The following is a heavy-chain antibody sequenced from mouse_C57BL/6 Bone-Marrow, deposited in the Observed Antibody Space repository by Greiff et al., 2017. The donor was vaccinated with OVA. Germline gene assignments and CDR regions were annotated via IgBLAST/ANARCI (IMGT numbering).Heavy chain of an antibody. Sequence: VQLHQSGAELVRPGTSVKVSCKASGYAFTNYLIEWVKQRPGQGLEWIGVINPGSGGTNYNEQFKGKATMTADTSSSTAYMQRSSLTSEDSAVYACASSPLYYGYETWVAYWGQGTLVTVSA. CDR1: GYAFTNYL. CDR3: ASSPLYYGYETWVAY. J-gene: IGHJ3*01. CDR2: INPGSGGT. D-gene: IGHD2-2*01. V-gene: IGHV1-54*01.